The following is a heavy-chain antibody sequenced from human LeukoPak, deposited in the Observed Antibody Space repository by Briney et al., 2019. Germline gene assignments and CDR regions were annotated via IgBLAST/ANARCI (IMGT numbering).Heavy chain of an antibody. J-gene: IGHJ5*02. V-gene: IGHV4-34*01. CDR2: INHSGST. D-gene: IGHD3-10*01. CDR3: ARGGYYGSGNDFRFDP. Sequence: PSETLSLTCAVYGGSFSGYYWSWIRQPPGKGLEWIGEINHSGSTNYNPSLKSRVTISVDTSKNQFSLKLTSVTAADTAVYFCARGGYYGSGNDFRFDPWGQGTLVTVSS. CDR1: GGSFSGYY.